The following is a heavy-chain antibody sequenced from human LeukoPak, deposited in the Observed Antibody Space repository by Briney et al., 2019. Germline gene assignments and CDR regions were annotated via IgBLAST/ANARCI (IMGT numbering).Heavy chain of an antibody. CDR1: GFTFSSYS. D-gene: IGHD3-3*01. CDR2: ISSSSSYI. Sequence: GGSLRLSCAASGFTFSSYSMNWVRQAPGKGLEWVSSISSSSSYIYYADSVKGRFTISRDNAKNSLYLQMNSLRAEDTAVYYCARDRGDLWSGYYYDYWGQGTLVTVSS. V-gene: IGHV3-21*01. J-gene: IGHJ4*02. CDR3: ARDRGDLWSGYYYDY.